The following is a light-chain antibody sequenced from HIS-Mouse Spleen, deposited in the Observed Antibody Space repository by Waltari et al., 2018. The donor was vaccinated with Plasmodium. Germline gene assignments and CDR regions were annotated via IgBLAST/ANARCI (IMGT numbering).Light chain of an antibody. Sequence: SYELTQPPSVSVSPGQTARITCSGDALPKQYAYWSQQKSGQAPVLVIHEDSKRPSGIPERFSGSSSGTMATLTISGAQVEDEADYYCYSTDSSGNHRVFGGGTKLTVL. V-gene: IGLV3-10*01. CDR3: YSTDSSGNHRV. CDR2: EDS. CDR1: ALPKQY. J-gene: IGLJ3*02.